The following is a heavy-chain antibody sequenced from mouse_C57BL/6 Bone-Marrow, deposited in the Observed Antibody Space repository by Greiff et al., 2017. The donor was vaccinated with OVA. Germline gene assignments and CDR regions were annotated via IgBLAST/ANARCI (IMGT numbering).Heavy chain of an antibody. CDR2: IDPNSGGT. D-gene: IGHD3-2*02. CDR3: AVGAQAPYAMDY. J-gene: IGHJ4*01. CDR1: GYTFTSYW. Sequence: VKLMESGGGLVKPGASVKLSSKASGYTFTSYWMHWVKQRPGRGLEWIGRIDPNSGGTKYNEKFKSKATLTVDKPSSTAYMQLSSLTSEDSAVYYCAVGAQAPYAMDYWGQGTSVTVSS. V-gene: IGHV1-62-3*01.